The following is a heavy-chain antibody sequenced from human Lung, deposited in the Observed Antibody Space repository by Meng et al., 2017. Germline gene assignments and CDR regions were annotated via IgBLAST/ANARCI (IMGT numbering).Heavy chain of an antibody. J-gene: IGHJ4*02. D-gene: IGHD2-21*01. CDR2: INPDSGAT. Sequence: QVQLVQSGTEMKKPGASVKVSCKASGYTFTGYYIHWVRQAPGQGLEWMGRINPDSGATNYAQNFQGRVTMTRDTSTTTAYLELRRLTSDDTAVYFCAKALGWGSSPDYWGQGILVTVSS. V-gene: IGHV1-2*06. CDR3: AKALGWGSSPDY. CDR1: GYTFTGYY.